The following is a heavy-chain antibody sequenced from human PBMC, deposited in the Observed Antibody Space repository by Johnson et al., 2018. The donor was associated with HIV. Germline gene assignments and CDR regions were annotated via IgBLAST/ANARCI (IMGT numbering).Heavy chain of an antibody. CDR1: GFTVSSNY. CDR3: ANGGNTAASACEI. J-gene: IGHJ3*02. CDR2: IYSGGST. V-gene: IGHV3-66*02. D-gene: IGHD1-14*01. Sequence: VQLVESGGGVVQPGRSLRLSCAASGFTVSSNYMSWVRQAPGKGLEWVSIIYSGGSTYYADSVKGRFTISRDNAKNSLYLQMNSLRPEDTALYFCANGGNTAASACEIWGQGTMVTVSS.